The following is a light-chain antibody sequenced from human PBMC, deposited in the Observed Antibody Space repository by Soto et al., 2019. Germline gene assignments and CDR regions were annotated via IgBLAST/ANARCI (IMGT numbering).Light chain of an antibody. Sequence: QAVVTQPRSVSVSPGQSVTISCTGTSSDVGGYIYVSWYQQYPAKAPKVMIYDVSRRPSGVPDRFSGSKSGNTASLTISGLQAEDEAVYYCCSYAGNKTVVFGGGTKLTVL. CDR2: DVS. V-gene: IGLV2-11*01. CDR1: SSDVGGYIY. J-gene: IGLJ3*02. CDR3: CSYAGNKTVV.